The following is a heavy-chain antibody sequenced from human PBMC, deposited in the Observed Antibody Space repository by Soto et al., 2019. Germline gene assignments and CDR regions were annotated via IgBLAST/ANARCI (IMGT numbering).Heavy chain of an antibody. D-gene: IGHD1-26*01. CDR3: ARDLTIIPATHPRLENYGMDV. CDR2: ISPYNGHT. CDR1: GYSFTSYG. J-gene: IGHJ6*02. Sequence: ASVKVSCKASGYSFTSYGISWVRRAPGQGLEWMGWISPYNGHTQFVQRFQGRVTMTTDTSTKTAYMELRNLRSDDTAHYYCARDLTIIPATHPRLENYGMDVWGEGTTVTVS. V-gene: IGHV1-18*01.